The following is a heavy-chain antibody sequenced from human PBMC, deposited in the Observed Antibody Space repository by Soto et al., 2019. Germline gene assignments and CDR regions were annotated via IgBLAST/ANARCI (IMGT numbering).Heavy chain of an antibody. D-gene: IGHD3-22*01. V-gene: IGHV5-10-1*01. Sequence: GESLKISCKGSGYSFAGYWIAWVRQKPGKGLEWMGRIDPSDSQTYYSPSFRGHVTISVTKSITTVFLQWSSLRASDTAMYYCARQIYDSDTGPNFQYYFDSWGQGTPVTVSS. CDR2: IDPSDSQT. J-gene: IGHJ4*02. CDR1: GYSFAGYW. CDR3: ARQIYDSDTGPNFQYYFDS.